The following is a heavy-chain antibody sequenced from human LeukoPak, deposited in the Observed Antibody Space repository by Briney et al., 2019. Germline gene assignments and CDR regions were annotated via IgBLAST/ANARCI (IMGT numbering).Heavy chain of an antibody. J-gene: IGHJ5*02. CDR1: GFTFSDYY. CDR3: ARYSNYYNWFDP. CDR2: ISSSGSTI. Sequence: GGSLRLSCAASGFTFSDYYMSWIRQAPGKGLEWDSYISSSGSTIYYADSVKGRFTISRDNAKNSLYLQMNSLRAEDRAVYYCARYSNYYNWFDPWGQGTLVTVSS. V-gene: IGHV3-11*04. D-gene: IGHD4-11*01.